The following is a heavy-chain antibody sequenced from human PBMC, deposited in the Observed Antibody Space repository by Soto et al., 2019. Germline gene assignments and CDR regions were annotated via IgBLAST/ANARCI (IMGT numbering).Heavy chain of an antibody. CDR1: GGTFSSYA. D-gene: IGHD2-2*01. Sequence: SLKVSCKASGGTFSSYAISWVRQAPGQGLEWMGGIIPIFGTANYAQKFQGRVTITADESTSTAYMELSSLRSEDTAVYYCARGLVEMASPLDYWGQGTLVTVSS. J-gene: IGHJ4*02. V-gene: IGHV1-69*13. CDR3: ARGLVEMASPLDY. CDR2: IIPIFGTA.